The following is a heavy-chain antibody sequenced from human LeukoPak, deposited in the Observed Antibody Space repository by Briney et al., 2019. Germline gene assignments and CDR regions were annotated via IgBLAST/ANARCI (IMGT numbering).Heavy chain of an antibody. V-gene: IGHV3-7*05. Sequence: GGSLRLSCEASGFMLNVYYMSWFRLAPGKGLEWVAYIKKDGSEKYYVDSVKGRFTVSRDNAKNSLYLQMNSLRAEDTAVYYCARDNYYGWDYWGRGTVVTVSS. CDR1: GFMLNVYY. D-gene: IGHD3-10*01. CDR2: IKKDGSEK. J-gene: IGHJ4*02. CDR3: ARDNYYGWDY.